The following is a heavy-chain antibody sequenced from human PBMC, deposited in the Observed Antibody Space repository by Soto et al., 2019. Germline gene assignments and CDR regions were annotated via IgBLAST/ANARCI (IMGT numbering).Heavy chain of an antibody. CDR3: VRERARVFDS. CDR2: ISISGGTI. J-gene: IGHJ4*02. CDR1: GFTFSDYY. Sequence: QVQLVESGGGLVKPGGSLRLSCAASGFTFSDYYMSWIRQAPRKGLEWLSYISISGGTIYYADSVKGRFSISRDNAKNSLYLQLSSLRAEDTAVYFCVRERARVFDSWGQGTLVTVSS. V-gene: IGHV3-11*01.